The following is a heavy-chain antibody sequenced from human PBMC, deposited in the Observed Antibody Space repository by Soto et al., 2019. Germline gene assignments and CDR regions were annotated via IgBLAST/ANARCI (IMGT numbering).Heavy chain of an antibody. V-gene: IGHV1-8*01. D-gene: IGHD6-13*01. CDR1: GYTFTSYD. CDR2: MNPNSGNT. Sequence: ASVKVSCKASGYTFTSYDINWVRQATGQGLEWMGWMNPNSGNTGYAQKFQGRVTMTRNTSISTAYMELSSLRSEDTAVYYCARSLSSSWYNYYYYGMDVWGQGTTVTVYS. CDR3: ARSLSSSWYNYYYYGMDV. J-gene: IGHJ6*02.